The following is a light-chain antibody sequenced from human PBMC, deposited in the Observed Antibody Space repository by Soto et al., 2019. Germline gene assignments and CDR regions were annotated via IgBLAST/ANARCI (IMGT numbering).Light chain of an antibody. CDR2: WAS. Sequence: DIVMTQSPDSLAVSLGERATINCKSSQTVLYSSNNKNYLAWYQQKPGQPPKLLIYWASTRESGVPERFSGRGSATDSTLSISSVQAGDVAVYYCQQYYSSPRTFGGGTKVEIK. V-gene: IGKV4-1*01. CDR3: QQYYSSPRT. J-gene: IGKJ4*01. CDR1: QTVLYSSNNKNY.